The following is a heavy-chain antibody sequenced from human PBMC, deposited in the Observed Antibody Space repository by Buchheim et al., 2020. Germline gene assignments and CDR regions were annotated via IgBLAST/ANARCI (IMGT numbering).Heavy chain of an antibody. Sequence: QVQLVESGGGVVQPGRSLRLSCAASGFSFSSYGMHWVRQAPGKGLEWVAVISHDGSNKYYADSVKGRFTISRDNYEKTVYLQMNSLRADDTAVYSCARDRSGWLQLSWLYYWGQGTL. J-gene: IGHJ4*01. V-gene: IGHV3-30*03. D-gene: IGHD5-24*01. CDR1: GFSFSSYG. CDR2: ISHDGSNK. CDR3: ARDRSGWLQLSWLYY.